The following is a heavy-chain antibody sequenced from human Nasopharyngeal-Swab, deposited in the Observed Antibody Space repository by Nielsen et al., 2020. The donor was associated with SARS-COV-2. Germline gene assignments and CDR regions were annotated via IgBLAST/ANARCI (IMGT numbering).Heavy chain of an antibody. D-gene: IGHD3-22*01. CDR1: GFTFSTYS. J-gene: IGHJ6*02. Sequence: GESLKISCAASGFTFSTYSMNWVRQAPGKGLESISYINERSTNIYYADSVKGRFTVSRDNAKNALFLQMNGLRDEDTAVYYCAREDDSSGTYYNYVGMDVWGQGTTVTVSS. V-gene: IGHV3-48*02. CDR2: INERSTNI. CDR3: AREDDSSGTYYNYVGMDV.